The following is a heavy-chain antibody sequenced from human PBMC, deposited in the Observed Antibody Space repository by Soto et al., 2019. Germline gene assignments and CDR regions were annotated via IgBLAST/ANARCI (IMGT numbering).Heavy chain of an antibody. CDR3: ARGGSSSWYGFYFFDN. CDR2: SSQIRST. J-gene: IGHJ4*02. V-gene: IGHV4-4*02. D-gene: IGHD6-13*01. Sequence: GGSSQIRSTNYKTSLKSRVTISVDTSKNQFSLKVTSVTAADTAVYYCARGGSSSWYGFYFFDNWGPGTLVTVSS.